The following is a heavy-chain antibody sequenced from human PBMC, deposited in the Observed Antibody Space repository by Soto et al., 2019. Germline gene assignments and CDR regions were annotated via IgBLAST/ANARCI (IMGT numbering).Heavy chain of an antibody. CDR1: GYSFTSYW. V-gene: IGHV5-10-1*01. CDR2: IDPSDSYT. D-gene: IGHD3-10*01. Sequence: GESLKISCKGSGYSFTSYWISWVRQMPGKGLEWMGRIDPSDSYTNYSPSFQGHVTISADKSISIAYLQWSSLKASDTAMYYCARHPIYGSGSYSPFDYWGQGTLVTVSS. CDR3: ARHPIYGSGSYSPFDY. J-gene: IGHJ4*02.